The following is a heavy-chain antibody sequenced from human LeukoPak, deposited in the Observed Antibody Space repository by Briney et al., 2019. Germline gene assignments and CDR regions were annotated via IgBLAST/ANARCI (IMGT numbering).Heavy chain of an antibody. CDR2: IYYSGST. D-gene: IGHD6-13*01. CDR3: ARRISCSWSYHFLN. CDR1: GGSISSYY. V-gene: IGHV4-59*08. Sequence: PSEILSLTCTVSGGSISSYYWSWIRQPPGKGLEWIGYIYYSGSTNYNPSLKSRVSISIDASNNQFSLKMSSVTAADTAVYYCARRISCSWSYHFLNWRQGTLVTVSS. J-gene: IGHJ4*02.